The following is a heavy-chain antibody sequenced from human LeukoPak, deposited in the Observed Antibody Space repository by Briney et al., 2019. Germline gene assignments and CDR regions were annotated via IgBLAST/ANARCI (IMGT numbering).Heavy chain of an antibody. CDR2: IIPIFGTA. J-gene: IGHJ4*02. D-gene: IGHD1-26*01. V-gene: IGHV1-69*06. CDR3: ARDQSGSYNY. Sequence: SVKVSCEASGGTFSSYAISWVRQAPGQGLEWMGGIIPIFGTANYAQKFQGRVTITADKSTSTAYMELRSLRSDDTAVYYCARDQSGSYNYWGQGTLVTVSS. CDR1: GGTFSSYA.